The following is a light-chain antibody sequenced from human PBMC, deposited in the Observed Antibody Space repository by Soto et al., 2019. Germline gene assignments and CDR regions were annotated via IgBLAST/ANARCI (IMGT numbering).Light chain of an antibody. CDR2: DVD. CDR1: SIHISTYDY. V-gene: IGLV2-11*01. J-gene: IGLJ1*01. Sequence: QSSLTQPRSVSVSPGQSVTISCTGSSIHISTYDYVSWYQQYPDKAPNLLVYDVDRRPSGVPDRFSGSKSGNTASLTISGLQIDDEADYFCCAYAGTYVFGSGTKVTVL. CDR3: CAYAGTYV.